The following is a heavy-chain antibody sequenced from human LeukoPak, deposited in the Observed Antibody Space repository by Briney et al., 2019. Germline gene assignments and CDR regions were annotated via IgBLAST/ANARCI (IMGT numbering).Heavy chain of an antibody. CDR3: ARGKWLVPNY. V-gene: IGHV4-61*01. J-gene: IGHJ4*02. CDR1: GYSISSGYY. Sequence: SETLSLTCTVSGYSISSGYYWSWIRQPPGKGLEWIGYIYYSGSTNYNPSLKSRVTISVDTSKNQFSLKLSSVTAADTAVYYCARGKWLVPNYWGQGTLVTVSS. CDR2: IYYSGST. D-gene: IGHD6-19*01.